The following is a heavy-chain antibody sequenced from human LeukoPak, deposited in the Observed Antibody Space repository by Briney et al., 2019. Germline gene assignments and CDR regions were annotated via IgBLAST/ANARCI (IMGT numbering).Heavy chain of an antibody. CDR3: GRHNLWAFDM. CDR1: GYNFANYW. V-gene: IGHV5-51*01. Sequence: GESLKISCKGSGYNFANYWIGWVRQMPGEGLEWMVIIHPGNSDTRCSPSFQGQVTISADKSISTAYLQWSSLKASDTAMYYCGRHNLWAFDMWGQGTLVTVSS. J-gene: IGHJ3*02. D-gene: IGHD2-21*01. CDR2: IHPGNSDT.